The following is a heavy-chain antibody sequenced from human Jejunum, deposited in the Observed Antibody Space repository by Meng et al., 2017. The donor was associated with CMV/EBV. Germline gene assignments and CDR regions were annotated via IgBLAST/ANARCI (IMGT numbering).Heavy chain of an antibody. J-gene: IGHJ4*02. CDR1: GYTFSSYY. CDR2: ISAYNGDT. Sequence: CNASGYTFSSYYINWVRQAPGQGLEWMGCISAYNGDTNYVQKLQGRVTMTTDTSTTTAYMELRSLTSDDTAIYYCTRGGTSWFSIDYWGQGTLVTVSS. V-gene: IGHV1-18*01. D-gene: IGHD6-13*01. CDR3: TRGGTSWFSIDY.